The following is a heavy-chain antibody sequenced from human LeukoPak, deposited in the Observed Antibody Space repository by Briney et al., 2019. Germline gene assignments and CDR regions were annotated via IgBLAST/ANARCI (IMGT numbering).Heavy chain of an antibody. J-gene: IGHJ1*01. Sequence: PGGSLRLSCAASGFTFSSYGMHWVRQAPGKGLGWVAFIHFDGSNEYYADSVKGRFTISRDNSKNTLYLQMNSLRAEDTAVYYCAKGGEQVTWNFQNWGQGTLVTVSS. CDR2: IHFDGSNE. CDR3: AKGGEQVTWNFQN. D-gene: IGHD1/OR15-1a*01. CDR1: GFTFSSYG. V-gene: IGHV3-30*02.